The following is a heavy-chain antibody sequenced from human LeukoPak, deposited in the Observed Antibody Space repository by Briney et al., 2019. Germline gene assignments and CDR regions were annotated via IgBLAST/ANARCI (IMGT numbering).Heavy chain of an antibody. V-gene: IGHV3-11*01. CDR2: ISNTGTTI. CDR1: GFPFSDYY. J-gene: IGHJ2*01. CDR3: ARGGNLVYWYFDL. Sequence: GGSLRLSCAASGFPFSDYYMSWIRQAPGKGLEWVAYISNTGTTIYYADSVKGRFTISRDNAKNSLYLQMNSLRAEDTAVYYCARGGNLVYWYFDLWGRGTLVTVSS. D-gene: IGHD4-23*01.